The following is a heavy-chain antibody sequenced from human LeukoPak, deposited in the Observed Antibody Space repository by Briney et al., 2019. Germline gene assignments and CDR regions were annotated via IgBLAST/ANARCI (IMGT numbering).Heavy chain of an antibody. J-gene: IGHJ4*02. Sequence: QPGGSLRLSCAGSGFTFGGYGMHWFRQTPGKGLGWVAVIAYDGSRAFYADSVKGRFTISRDNSKNTMSVQMDDLRAEDTAVYYCTRYNNDHFDYWGQGTLVTVSS. CDR2: IAYDGSRA. V-gene: IGHV3-33*01. CDR1: GFTFGGYG. D-gene: IGHD1-14*01. CDR3: TRYNNDHFDY.